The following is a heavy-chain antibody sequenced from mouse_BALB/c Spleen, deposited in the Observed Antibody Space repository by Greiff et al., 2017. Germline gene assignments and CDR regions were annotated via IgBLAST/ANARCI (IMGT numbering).Heavy chain of an antibody. J-gene: IGHJ4*01. CDR3: ARWGGKDYAMDY. CDR2: INPGSGGT. V-gene: IGHV1-54*01. D-gene: IGHD1-1*02. CDR1: GYAFTNYL. Sequence: VQLVESGAELVRPGTSVKVSCKASGYAFTNYLIEWVKQRPGQGLEWIGVINPGSGGTNYNEKFKGKATLTADKSSSTAYMQLSSLTSDDSAVYFCARWGGKDYAMDYWGQGTSVTVSS.